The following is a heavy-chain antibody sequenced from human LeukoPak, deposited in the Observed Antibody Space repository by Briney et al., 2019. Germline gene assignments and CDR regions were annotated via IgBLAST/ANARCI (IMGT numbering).Heavy chain of an antibody. V-gene: IGHV1-2*02. CDR2: TNPNSGGT. J-gene: IGHJ4*02. CDR1: GYTFTGYY. Sequence: ASVKVSCKASGYTFTGYYMHWVRQAPGQGLEWMGWTNPNSGGTNYAQKFQGRVTMTRDTSISTAYMELSRLRSDDTAVYYCARLEAGNPFTSFDYWGQGTLVTVSS. D-gene: IGHD3-16*01. CDR3: ARLEAGNPFTSFDY.